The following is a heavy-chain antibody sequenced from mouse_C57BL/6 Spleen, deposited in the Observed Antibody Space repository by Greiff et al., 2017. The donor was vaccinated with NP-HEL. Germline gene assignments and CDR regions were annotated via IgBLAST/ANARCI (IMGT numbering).Heavy chain of an antibody. CDR1: GFTFSDYG. D-gene: IGHD2-3*01. Sequence: DVMLVESGGGLVKPGGSLKLSCAASGFTFSDYGMHWVRQAPEKGLEWVAYISSGSSTIYYADTVKGRFTISRDNAKNTLFLQMTSLRSEDTAMYYCARPDGYQAWFAYWGQGTLVTVSA. V-gene: IGHV5-17*01. CDR2: ISSGSSTI. J-gene: IGHJ3*01. CDR3: ARPDGYQAWFAY.